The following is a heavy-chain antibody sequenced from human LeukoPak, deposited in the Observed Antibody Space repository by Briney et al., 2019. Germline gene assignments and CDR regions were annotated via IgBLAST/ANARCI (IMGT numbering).Heavy chain of an antibody. CDR2: IHYSGST. D-gene: IGHD3-10*01. CDR3: ARGEQYGSGTVQFDY. V-gene: IGHV4-59*12. Sequence: SETLSLTCTVSGGSISGYYWSWIRQSPGKGLEWIGYIHYSGSTNYNPSLNSRVTISVDTSRNQFSLSLTSVTAADTAVYYCARGEQYGSGTVQFDYWGQGTLVTVSS. CDR1: GGSISGYY. J-gene: IGHJ4*02.